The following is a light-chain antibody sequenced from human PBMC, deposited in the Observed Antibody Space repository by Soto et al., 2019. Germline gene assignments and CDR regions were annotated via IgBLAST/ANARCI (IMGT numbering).Light chain of an antibody. CDR3: AAWDDSLNGRV. J-gene: IGLJ1*01. Sequence: QSVLTQPPSASGTPGQRFTISCSGSNXNIGSNTVNWYQQLPGTAPKLLIYYDNLRPSGVPDRISGSKSGTSASLAISGLQSDDEVDYYCAAWDDSLNGRVFGTGPKVTV. V-gene: IGLV1-44*01. CDR2: YDN. CDR1: NXNIGSNT.